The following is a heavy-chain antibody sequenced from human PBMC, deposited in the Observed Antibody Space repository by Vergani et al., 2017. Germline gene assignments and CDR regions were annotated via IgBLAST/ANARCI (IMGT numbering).Heavy chain of an antibody. Sequence: QLQLQESGPGLVKPSETLSLTCTVSGGSLSSSSYYWGWILQPPGNGLEWIGSLYYSGNTYYNPSLKSGVTISVDTSKDQFSLKRSSVTAADTAVYYCARGAAYYDYVMDVGGEGTTVTVSS. CDR2: LYYSGNT. V-gene: IGHV4-39*07. CDR3: ARGAAYYDYVMDV. CDR1: GGSLSSSSYY. J-gene: IGHJ6*02.